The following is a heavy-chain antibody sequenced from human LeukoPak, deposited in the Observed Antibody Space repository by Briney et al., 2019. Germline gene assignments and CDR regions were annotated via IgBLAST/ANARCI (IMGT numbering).Heavy chain of an antibody. J-gene: IGHJ4*02. CDR1: GYTFTSYG. V-gene: IGHV1-18*01. D-gene: IGHD3-3*01. CDR3: ARVVRKIFGVVIFDY. Sequence: ASVKVSCKASGYTFTSYGISWVRQAPGQGLEWMGWICAYNGNTNYAQKLQGRVTMSTDTSTSTAYTEMRGVRSDDTAVYYCARVVRKIFGVVIFDYWGQGTLVTVSS. CDR2: ICAYNGNT.